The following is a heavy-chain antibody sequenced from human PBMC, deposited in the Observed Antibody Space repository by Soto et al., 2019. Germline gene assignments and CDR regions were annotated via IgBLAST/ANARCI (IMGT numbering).Heavy chain of an antibody. CDR3: ARSSSGYSSSWYRSESNYYYGMDV. CDR2: IIPIFGTA. CDR1: GVTFSSYA. D-gene: IGHD6-13*01. J-gene: IGHJ6*02. V-gene: IGHV1-69*13. Sequence: SVKVSCKASGVTFSSYAISWVRQAPGQGLEWMGGIIPIFGTANYAQKFQGRVTITADESTSTAYMELSSLRSEDTAVYYCARSSSGYSSSWYRSESNYYYGMDVWGQGTTVTV.